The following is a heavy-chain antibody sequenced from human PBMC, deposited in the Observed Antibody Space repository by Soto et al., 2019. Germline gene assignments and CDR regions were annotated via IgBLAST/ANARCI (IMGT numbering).Heavy chain of an antibody. D-gene: IGHD3-3*01. Sequence: QVQLVESGGGVVQPGRSLRLSCAASGFTFSSYAMHWVRQAPGKGLEWVAVISYDGSNKYYADSVKGRFTISRDNSKNTPYLQMNSLRAEDTAVYYCARDRAPHRFLEWLLSYWGQGTLVTVSS. CDR3: ARDRAPHRFLEWLLSY. CDR1: GFTFSSYA. V-gene: IGHV3-30-3*01. CDR2: ISYDGSNK. J-gene: IGHJ4*02.